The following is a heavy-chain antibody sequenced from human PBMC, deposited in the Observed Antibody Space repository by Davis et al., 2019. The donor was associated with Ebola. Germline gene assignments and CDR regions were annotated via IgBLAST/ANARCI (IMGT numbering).Heavy chain of an antibody. D-gene: IGHD5-18*01. J-gene: IGHJ4*02. CDR3: GRCEENPDTTMVSCFDY. CDR1: GYTFTSYA. V-gene: IGHV7-4-1*02. CDR2: INTNTGNP. Sequence: ASVKVSCKASGYTFTSYAINWVRQAPGQGLEWMGWINTNTGNPTYAQGFTGRFVFSLDSSVSTAYLQISSLKAEDTAVYYCGRCEENPDTTMVSCFDYWGQGTLVTVSS.